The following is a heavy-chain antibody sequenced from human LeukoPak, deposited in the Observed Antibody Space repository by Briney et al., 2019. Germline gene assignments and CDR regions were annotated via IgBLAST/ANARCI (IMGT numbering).Heavy chain of an antibody. CDR1: GGTFSSYA. V-gene: IGHV1-69*01. CDR3: ASPRKQLVPYYYGMDV. J-gene: IGHJ6*02. Sequence: ASVKVSCKASGGTFSSYAISWVRQAPGQGLEWMGGIIPIFGTANYAQKFQGRVTITADESTSTAYMELSSLRSEDTAVYYCASPRKQLVPYYYGMDVWGQGTTVTVSS. D-gene: IGHD6-13*01. CDR2: IIPIFGTA.